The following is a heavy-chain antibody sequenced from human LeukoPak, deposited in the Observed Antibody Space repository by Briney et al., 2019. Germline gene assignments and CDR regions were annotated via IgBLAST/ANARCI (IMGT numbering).Heavy chain of an antibody. CDR1: VFSFSDYY. D-gene: IGHD2-2*01. CDR2: INSRGSTI. Sequence: GGSLRLSCAASVFSFSDYYMSWSRQAPGEGVEWVSYINSRGSTIYYADSVNGRFTISRDNAKNSLYLQINSLRAEDTAVYYCARAHCSSTSCYLVGGDDAFDIWGQGTMVTVSS. V-gene: IGHV3-11*01. J-gene: IGHJ3*02. CDR3: ARAHCSSTSCYLVGGDDAFDI.